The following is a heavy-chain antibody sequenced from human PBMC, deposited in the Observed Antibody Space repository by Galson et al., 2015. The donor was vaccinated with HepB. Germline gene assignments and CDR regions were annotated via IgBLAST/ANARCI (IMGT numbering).Heavy chain of an antibody. CDR3: ARGTPRLGYCSGGSCYSLVGD. J-gene: IGHJ4*02. D-gene: IGHD2-15*01. Sequence: SVKVSCKASGGTFSSYAISWVRQAPGQGLEWMGGIIPIFGTANYAQKFQGRVTITADESTSTAYMELSSLRSEDTAVYYCARGTPRLGYCSGGSCYSLVGDWGQGTLVTVSS. CDR1: GGTFSSYA. V-gene: IGHV1-69*13. CDR2: IIPIFGTA.